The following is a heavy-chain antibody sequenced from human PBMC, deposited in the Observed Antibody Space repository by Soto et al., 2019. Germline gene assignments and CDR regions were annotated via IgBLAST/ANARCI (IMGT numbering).Heavy chain of an antibody. CDR1: GFTFSSYA. CDR2: ISGSGGST. Sequence: LRLSCAASGFTFSSYAMSWVRQAPGKGLEWVSAISGSGGSTYYADSVKGRFTISRDNSKNTLYLQMNSLRAEDTAVYYCAKLRYYDFWSGSDAFDIWGQGTMVTVSS. J-gene: IGHJ3*02. CDR3: AKLRYYDFWSGSDAFDI. D-gene: IGHD3-3*01. V-gene: IGHV3-23*01.